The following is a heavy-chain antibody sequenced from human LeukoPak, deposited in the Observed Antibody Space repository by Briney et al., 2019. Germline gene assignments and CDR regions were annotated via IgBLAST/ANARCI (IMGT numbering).Heavy chain of an antibody. J-gene: IGHJ5*02. CDR1: GFTFSSYG. V-gene: IGHV3-30*03. CDR3: ARDRRVLTGPEGWFDP. CDR2: ISYDGSNK. D-gene: IGHD3-9*01. Sequence: GGSLRLSCAASGFTFSSYGMHWVRQAPGKGLEWVAVISYDGSNKYYADSVKGRFTISRDNSKNTLYLQMNSLRAEDTAVYYCARDRRVLTGPEGWFDPWGQGTLVTVSP.